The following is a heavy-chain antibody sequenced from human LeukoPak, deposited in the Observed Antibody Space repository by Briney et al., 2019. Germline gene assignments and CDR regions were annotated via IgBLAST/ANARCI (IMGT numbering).Heavy chain of an antibody. J-gene: IGHJ4*02. Sequence: SETLSLTCTVSGGSISSGGYYWSWIRQHPGKGLEWIGYIYYSGSTYYNPSLKSRVTISVDTSKNQFSLKLSSVTAADTAVYYCARQQWGGRGYSYGPTYYFDYWGQGTLVTVSS. V-gene: IGHV4-31*03. CDR1: GGSISSGGYY. CDR2: IYYSGST. D-gene: IGHD5-18*01. CDR3: ARQQWGGRGYSYGPTYYFDY.